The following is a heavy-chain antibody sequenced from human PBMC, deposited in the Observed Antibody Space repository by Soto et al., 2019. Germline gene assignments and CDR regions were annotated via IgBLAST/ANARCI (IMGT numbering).Heavy chain of an antibody. Sequence: GASVKVSCKASGYTFTSYGISWVRQAPGQGLEWMGWISAYNGNTNYAQKLQGRVTMTTDTSTSTAYMELRSLRSDDTAVYYCARSSMITFGGVILDAFDIWGQGTMVTVSS. CDR1: GYTFTSYG. CDR2: ISAYNGNT. CDR3: ARSSMITFGGVILDAFDI. J-gene: IGHJ3*02. V-gene: IGHV1-18*01. D-gene: IGHD3-16*02.